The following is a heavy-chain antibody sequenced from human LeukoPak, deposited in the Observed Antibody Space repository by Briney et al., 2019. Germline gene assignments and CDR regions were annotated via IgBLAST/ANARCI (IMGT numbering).Heavy chain of an antibody. CDR3: ARRYYYNLGSFPFDF. D-gene: IGHD3-10*01. CDR2: IHNSGTT. CDR1: GGPFSGYF. J-gene: IGHJ4*02. V-gene: IGHV4-34*01. Sequence: PSETLSLTCAVYGGPFSGYFWSWIRQPSGKGLEWIGEIHNSGTTNYNPSLNSRVTISEDTSKNQFYLNLSSVTAADTAVYYCARRYYYNLGSFPFDFWGQGTLVTVSS.